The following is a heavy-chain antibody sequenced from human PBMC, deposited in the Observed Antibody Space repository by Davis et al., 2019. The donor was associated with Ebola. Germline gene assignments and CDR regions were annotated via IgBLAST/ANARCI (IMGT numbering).Heavy chain of an antibody. D-gene: IGHD1-14*01. CDR3: ARCPPEPGYYFYYMDV. J-gene: IGHJ6*03. V-gene: IGHV1-3*01. CDR2: IDGGSGNR. Sequence: ASVKVSCKASGYNFPSFAIHWVRQAPGQSLQWMGWIDGGSGNRKYSPHFQGRVTITRNASASTAYMELSGLTSEDTAVYYCARCPPEPGYYFYYMDVWGTGTAVTVS. CDR1: GYNFPSFA.